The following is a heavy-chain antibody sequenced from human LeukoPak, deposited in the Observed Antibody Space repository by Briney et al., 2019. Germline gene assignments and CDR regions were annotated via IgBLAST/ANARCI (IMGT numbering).Heavy chain of an antibody. Sequence: PGGSLRLSCAASGFTFSDYYMSWIRQAPGKGLEWVSYISSSGSTIYYADSVKGRFTISRDNAKNSLYLQMNSLRAEDTAVYYCARDRRAARLTFDYWGQGTLVTVSS. CDR2: ISSSGSTI. CDR1: GFTFSDYY. D-gene: IGHD6-25*01. V-gene: IGHV3-11*04. J-gene: IGHJ4*02. CDR3: ARDRRAARLTFDY.